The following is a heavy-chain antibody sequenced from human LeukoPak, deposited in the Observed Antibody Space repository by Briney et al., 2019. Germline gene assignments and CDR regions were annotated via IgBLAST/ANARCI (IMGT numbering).Heavy chain of an antibody. V-gene: IGHV3-30-3*01. D-gene: IGHD3-10*01. CDR1: GFTFSSYA. CDR3: ASPYPYYYGSGSYPRFYYYYGVDV. CDR2: ISYDGSNK. Sequence: PGGSLRLSCAASGFTFSSYAMHWVRQAPGKGLEWVAVISYDGSNKYYADSVKGRFTISRDNSKNTLYLQMNSLRAEDTAVYYCASPYPYYYGSGSYPRFYYYYGVDVWGQGTTVTVSS. J-gene: IGHJ6*02.